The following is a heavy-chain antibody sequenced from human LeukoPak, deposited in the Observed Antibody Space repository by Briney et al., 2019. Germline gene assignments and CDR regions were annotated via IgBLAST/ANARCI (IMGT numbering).Heavy chain of an antibody. CDR1: GGSISSYY. CDR2: IYYSGST. D-gene: IGHD3-16*01. V-gene: IGHV4-59*01. CDR3: ARFTPQGYGWGGYNRFDP. Sequence: SETLSLTCTVSGGSISSYYWNWIRQPPGKGLEWIGYIYYSGSTNYNPSLKSRVTISVDTSKNQFSLNLTSVTAAGTAVYYCARFTPQGYGWGGYNRFDPWGQGTLVTVSS. J-gene: IGHJ5*02.